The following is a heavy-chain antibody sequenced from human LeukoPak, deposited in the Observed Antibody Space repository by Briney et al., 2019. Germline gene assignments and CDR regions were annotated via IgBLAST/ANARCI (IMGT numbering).Heavy chain of an antibody. CDR1: GYPLNNYH. D-gene: IGHD4-17*01. V-gene: IGHV1-8*03. CDR3: ARTTSLTASGYDY. Sequence: ASVEVSCKGSGYPLNNYHINWVRQAPGQGLEWMGWINPNTGDRGYAQKFQGRVSITSDTSISTAYMELGSLRSEDTAVYFCARTTSLTASGYDYWGQGTLVTVSS. J-gene: IGHJ4*02. CDR2: INPNTGDR.